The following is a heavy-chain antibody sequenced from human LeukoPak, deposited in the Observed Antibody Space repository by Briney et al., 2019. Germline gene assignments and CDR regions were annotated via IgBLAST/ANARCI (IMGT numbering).Heavy chain of an antibody. J-gene: IGHJ4*02. V-gene: IGHV4-34*01. CDR3: ARVGAVAGRCFDY. Sequence: SETLSLTCAVYGGSFSGYYWSWIRQPPGKGLEWIGEINHSGSTNYNPSLKSRVTISVDTSKNQFSLKLSSVTAADTAVYYCARVGAVAGRCFDYWGQGTLVTVSS. CDR2: INHSGST. CDR1: GGSFSGYY. D-gene: IGHD6-19*01.